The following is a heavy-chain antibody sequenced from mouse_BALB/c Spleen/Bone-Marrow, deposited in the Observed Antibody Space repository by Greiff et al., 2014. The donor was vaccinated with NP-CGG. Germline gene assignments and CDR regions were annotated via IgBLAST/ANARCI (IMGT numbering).Heavy chain of an antibody. V-gene: IGHV1-85*01. CDR2: IFPGDNST. Sequence: QVQLQQSGAELVKPGASVKLSCKASGYTYTSYDINWVRQRPERGLEWIGWIFPGDNSTKYNEKFKGKATLTTDKSSSTAYMQLSRLTSEDSAVYFCAHDGLLPGMDYWGQGTSVTVSS. D-gene: IGHD2-3*01. CDR3: AHDGLLPGMDY. CDR1: GYTYTSYD. J-gene: IGHJ4*01.